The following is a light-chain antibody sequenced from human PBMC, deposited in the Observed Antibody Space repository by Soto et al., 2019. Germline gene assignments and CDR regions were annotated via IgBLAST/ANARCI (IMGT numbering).Light chain of an antibody. J-gene: IGKJ1*01. V-gene: IGKV3-20*01. Sequence: PGERATLSCRASPSVSNYLAWYQQKPGQAPRLLIYAASRRATGIPDRFSGSGSGTDFTLTISRLEPEDFAVYYCQQYGSSPWTFGQGTKVDIK. CDR2: AAS. CDR3: QQYGSSPWT. CDR1: PSVSNY.